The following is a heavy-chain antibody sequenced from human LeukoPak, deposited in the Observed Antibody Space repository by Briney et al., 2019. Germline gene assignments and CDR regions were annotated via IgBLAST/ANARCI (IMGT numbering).Heavy chain of an antibody. D-gene: IGHD6-19*01. CDR2: ISAYNGNT. CDR1: GYTFTSYG. Sequence: ASVKVSCKASGYTFTSYGISWVRQAPGQGLEWMGWISAYNGNTNYAQKLQGRVTMTTGTSTSTAYMELRSLRSDDTAVYYCARGPSLAVAAHPIYWYFDLWGRGTLVTVSS. J-gene: IGHJ2*01. CDR3: ARGPSLAVAAHPIYWYFDL. V-gene: IGHV1-18*01.